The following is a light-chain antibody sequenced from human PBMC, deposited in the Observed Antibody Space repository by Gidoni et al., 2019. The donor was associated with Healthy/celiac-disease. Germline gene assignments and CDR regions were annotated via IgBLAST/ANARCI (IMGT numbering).Light chain of an antibody. Sequence: IVFTQSPATLSVSPGERATLSCRASQSVSSYLAWYQQKPGQAPRLLIYDASNRATGIPARFSGSGSGTDFTLTISSLEPEDFAVYYCQQRSNWLFTFGPGTKVDIK. CDR1: QSVSSY. J-gene: IGKJ3*01. CDR2: DAS. CDR3: QQRSNWLFT. V-gene: IGKV3-11*01.